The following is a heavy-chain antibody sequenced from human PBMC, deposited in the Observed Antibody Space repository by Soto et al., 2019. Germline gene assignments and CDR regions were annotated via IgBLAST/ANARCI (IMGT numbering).Heavy chain of an antibody. J-gene: IGHJ6*03. V-gene: IGHV4-59*08. CDR1: GGSISNFY. CDR3: ARTVLGPDLLADSFVDYYYYMDV. D-gene: IGHD3-9*01. CDR2: VYYTGST. Sequence: QVQLQESGPGLVRPSETLSLTCTVSGGSISNFYWSWIRQPPGKGLEWIGYVYYTGSTSYNPSLKRRVTFSADSSRGQFSLRLNSVTAADTAEYYCARTVLGPDLLADSFVDYYYYMDVWGQGTTVTVSS.